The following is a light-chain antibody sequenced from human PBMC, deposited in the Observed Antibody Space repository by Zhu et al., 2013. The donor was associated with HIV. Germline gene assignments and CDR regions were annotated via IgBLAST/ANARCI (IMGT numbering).Light chain of an antibody. CDR3: QQYYTYS. V-gene: IGKV1-5*03. CDR1: QSISSW. Sequence: DIQMTQSPSTLSASVGDRVTITCRASQSISSWLAWYQQKPGKAPKLLIYKASSLESGVPSRFSGSGSGTEFTLTISSLQPDDFATYYCQQYYTYSFGRGTKLQIK. CDR2: KAS. J-gene: IGKJ2*01.